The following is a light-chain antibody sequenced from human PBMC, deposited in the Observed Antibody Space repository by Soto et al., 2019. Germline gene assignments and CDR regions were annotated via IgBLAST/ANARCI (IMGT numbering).Light chain of an antibody. CDR1: RSDVGGYNF. J-gene: IGLJ1*01. CDR2: DVN. CDR3: CSNAGSYTYV. V-gene: IGLV2-11*01. Sequence: QSALTQPRSVSGSPGQSVTISCTGTRSDVGGYNFVSWYQQHPGKAPQLMIYDVNKRPSGIPDRFSGSKSGNTASLTISGLQAEDEADYYCCSNAGSYTYVFGTGTKVTVL.